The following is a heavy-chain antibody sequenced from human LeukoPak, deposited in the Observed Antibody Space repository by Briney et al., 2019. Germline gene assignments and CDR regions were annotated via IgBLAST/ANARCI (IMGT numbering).Heavy chain of an antibody. V-gene: IGHV3-21*01. CDR1: GFTFSSYS. D-gene: IGHD1-26*01. CDR3: ARGLGISVGASDLDY. CDR2: ISSSSTYI. Sequence: GGSLRLSCAASGFTFSSYSMNWVRQAPGKGLEWVSAISSSSTYIYHADSVKGRFTISRDNAKNSLYLQMNSLRAEDTAVYYCARGLGISVGASDLDYWGQGTLVTVSS. J-gene: IGHJ4*02.